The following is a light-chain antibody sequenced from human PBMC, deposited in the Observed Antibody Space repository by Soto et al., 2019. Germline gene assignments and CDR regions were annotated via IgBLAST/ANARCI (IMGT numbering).Light chain of an antibody. Sequence: SYELTQPPSVSVSPGQTARITCSGDALPKQYAYWYQQKPGQAPVLVIYKDSERSSGIPERFSGSSSGTTVMLTISGVQAEDEADYYCQSADSSGTYVVFGGGTKLTVL. CDR3: QSADSSGTYVV. J-gene: IGLJ2*01. CDR1: ALPKQY. V-gene: IGLV3-25*03. CDR2: KDS.